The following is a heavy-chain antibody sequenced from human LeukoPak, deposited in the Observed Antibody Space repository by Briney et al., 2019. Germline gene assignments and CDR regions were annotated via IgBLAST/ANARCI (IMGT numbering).Heavy chain of an antibody. Sequence: SETLSLTCAVSGGSISSYYWSWIRQPPGKGLEWIGYIYYSGSTNYNPSLKSRVIISVDTSKNQFTLKLSSVTAADTAVYYCARDSSGYSPSFDYWRQGTLVTVSS. V-gene: IGHV4-59*01. CDR2: IYYSGST. CDR1: GGSISSYY. CDR3: ARDSSGYSPSFDY. J-gene: IGHJ4*02. D-gene: IGHD3-22*01.